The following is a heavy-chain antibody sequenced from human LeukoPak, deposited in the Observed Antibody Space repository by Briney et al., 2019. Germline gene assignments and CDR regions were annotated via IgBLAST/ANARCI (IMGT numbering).Heavy chain of an antibody. CDR1: GFTFSSYA. J-gene: IGHJ4*02. CDR2: ISHDGSNK. CDR3: AREPDYGDTYYYDSSGYADNSYFGY. V-gene: IGHV3-30*04. Sequence: GGTLRLSCSASGFTFSSYAMHWVRQAPGKGLEWVAVISHDGSNKYYADSVKGRFTISRDNSKNTLYLQMNSLRAEDPAVYYCAREPDYGDTYYYDSSGYADNSYFGYWGQGTLVTVSS. D-gene: IGHD3-22*01.